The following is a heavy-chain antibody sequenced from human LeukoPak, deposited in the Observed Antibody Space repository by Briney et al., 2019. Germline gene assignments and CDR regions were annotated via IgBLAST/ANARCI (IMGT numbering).Heavy chain of an antibody. D-gene: IGHD6-13*01. CDR3: ARTRGAYSSLDY. J-gene: IGHJ4*02. V-gene: IGHV1-69*13. CDR1: GGTFSSYA. CDR2: IIPIFGTA. Sequence: SVKVSCKASGGTFSSYAISWVRQAPGQGLECMGGIIPIFGTANYAQKFQGRVTITADESTSTAYMELSSLRSEDTAVYYCARTRGAYSSLDYWGQGTLVTVSS.